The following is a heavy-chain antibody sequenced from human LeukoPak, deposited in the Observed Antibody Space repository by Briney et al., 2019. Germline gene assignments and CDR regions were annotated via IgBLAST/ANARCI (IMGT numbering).Heavy chain of an antibody. J-gene: IGHJ4*02. V-gene: IGHV4-59*08. CDR3: ARYAYENFDY. D-gene: IGHD2-2*01. Sequence: SETLSLTCTVSGGSISSYYWSWIRQPPGKGLDWIGDIYYSGSTSYNPSLKSRVTISVDTSKNQFSLKLSSVTAADTAVYYCARYAYENFDYWGQGTLVTVSS. CDR2: IYYSGST. CDR1: GGSISSYY.